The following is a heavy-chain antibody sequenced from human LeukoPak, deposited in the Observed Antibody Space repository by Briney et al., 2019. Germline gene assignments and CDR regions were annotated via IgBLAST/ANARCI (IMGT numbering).Heavy chain of an antibody. V-gene: IGHV3-43*02. Sequence: GGSLRLSCAASGFTFDDYAMHWVRQAPGKGLEWVSLISGDGGSTYYADSVKGRFTISRDNSKKSLYMQMNSLRTEDTALYYCAKDEQQWLVKFHHWGQGTLVTVSS. CDR1: GFTFDDYA. J-gene: IGHJ1*01. CDR3: AKDEQQWLVKFHH. D-gene: IGHD6-19*01. CDR2: ISGDGGST.